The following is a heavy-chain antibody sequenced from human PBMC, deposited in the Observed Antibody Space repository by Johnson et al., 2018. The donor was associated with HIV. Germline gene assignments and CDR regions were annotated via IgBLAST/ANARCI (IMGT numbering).Heavy chain of an antibody. J-gene: IGHJ3*01. V-gene: IGHV3-30-3*01. CDR3: ASLSDDAFDF. Sequence: QVQLVESGGGVVQPGRSLRLSCAASGVTFSSHAMHWVRQAPGKGLDWVTVISYDGSNKYYADSVKGRFTISRDNSENTLYLQMNSLKAEDTAVYYCASLSDDAFDFWGQGTMVIVSS. CDR1: GVTFSSHA. CDR2: ISYDGSNK.